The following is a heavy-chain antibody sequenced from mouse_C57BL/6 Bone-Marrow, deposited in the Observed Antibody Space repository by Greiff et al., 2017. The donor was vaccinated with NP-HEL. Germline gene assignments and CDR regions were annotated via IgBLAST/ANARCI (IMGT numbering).Heavy chain of an antibody. J-gene: IGHJ1*03. CDR3: ARRGYGSSYWYFDV. D-gene: IGHD1-1*01. Sequence: EVQLQESGGDLVKPGGSLKLSCAASGFTFSSYGMSWVRQTPDKRLEWVATISSGGSYTYYPASVKGRFTISRDNAKNTLYLQMSSLKSEDTAMYYCARRGYGSSYWYFDVWGTGTTVTVSS. V-gene: IGHV5-6*01. CDR2: ISSGGSYT. CDR1: GFTFSSYG.